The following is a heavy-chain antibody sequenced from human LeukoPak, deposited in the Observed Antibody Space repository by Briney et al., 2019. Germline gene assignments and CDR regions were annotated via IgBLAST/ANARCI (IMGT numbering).Heavy chain of an antibody. J-gene: IGHJ4*02. CDR1: GFTFSSYW. Sequence: GGSLRLSCAASGFTFSSYWMHWVRQAPGKGLVWVPRISSDGSSTRYADSVKGRFTIPRDNAKNTLYLQMNSLRAEDTAVYYCVRAGLGFDYWGQGTLVTVSS. D-gene: IGHD3/OR15-3a*01. CDR2: ISSDGSST. V-gene: IGHV3-74*01. CDR3: VRAGLGFDY.